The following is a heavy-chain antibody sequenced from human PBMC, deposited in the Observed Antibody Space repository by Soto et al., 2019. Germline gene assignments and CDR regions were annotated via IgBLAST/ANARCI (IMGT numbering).Heavy chain of an antibody. Sequence: SETLSLTCTVSGGSISSYYWSWIRQPPGKGLEWIGYIYYSGSTYYNPSLKSRVTISVDTSKNQFSLKLSSVTAADTAVYYCARSRSGYSSGWSLGTMDYFDYWGQGTLVTVSS. D-gene: IGHD6-19*01. CDR1: GGSISSYY. J-gene: IGHJ4*02. CDR2: IYYSGST. CDR3: ARSRSGYSSGWSLGTMDYFDY. V-gene: IGHV4-59*12.